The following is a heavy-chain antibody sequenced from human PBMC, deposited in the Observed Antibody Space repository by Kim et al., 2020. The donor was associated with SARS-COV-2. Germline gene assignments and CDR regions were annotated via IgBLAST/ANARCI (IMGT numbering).Heavy chain of an antibody. Sequence: GGSLRLSCAASGFTFSSYAMHWVRQAPGKGLEWVAVISYDGSNKYYADSVKGRFTISRDNSKNTLYLQMNSLRAEDTAVYYCCTGPTLYHYGDAFDIWGQGTMVTVSS. CDR2: ISYDGSNK. D-gene: IGHD3-10*01. CDR1: GFTFSSYA. V-gene: IGHV3-30*04. J-gene: IGHJ3*02. CDR3: CTGPTLYHYGDAFDI.